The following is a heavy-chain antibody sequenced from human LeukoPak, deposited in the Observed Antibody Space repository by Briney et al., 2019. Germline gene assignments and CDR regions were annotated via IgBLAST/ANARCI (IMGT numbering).Heavy chain of an antibody. J-gene: IGHJ5*02. D-gene: IGHD6-19*01. CDR2: ISWNSGSI. V-gene: IGHV3-9*01. Sequence: PGGSLRLSCAASGFTFDDYAMHWVRQAPGEGLERGSGISWNSGSIGYADSVKGRFTISRDNAKNSLYLQMNSLRAEDTALYYCAKGGYSSGWTGWFAPWGQGTLVTVSS. CDR1: GFTFDDYA. CDR3: AKGGYSSGWTGWFAP.